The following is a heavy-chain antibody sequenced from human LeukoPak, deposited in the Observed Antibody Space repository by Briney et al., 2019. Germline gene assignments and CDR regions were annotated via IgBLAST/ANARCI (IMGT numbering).Heavy chain of an antibody. CDR3: ARGVLSSGYYYAGKEVHWFDP. V-gene: IGHV4-34*01. CDR2: INHSGST. Sequence: SETLSLTCAVYGGSFSGYYWSWIRQPPGKGLEWIGEINHSGSTNYNPSLKSRVTISVDTSKNQFSLKLSSVTAADTAVYYCARGVLSSGYYYAGKEVHWFDPWGQGTLVTVSS. D-gene: IGHD3-22*01. CDR1: GGSFSGYY. J-gene: IGHJ5*02.